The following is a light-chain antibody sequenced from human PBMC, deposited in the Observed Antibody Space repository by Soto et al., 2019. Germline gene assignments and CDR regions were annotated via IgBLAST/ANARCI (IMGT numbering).Light chain of an antibody. CDR3: QQYGSLPPT. Sequence: EIVLTQSPGTLSLSPGERATLSCRASQSVSTNFVAWYQQKPGQAPRILISGASDRATGIPDRFSGSGSGTDFSLTIDRLEPEELGVYFCQQYGSLPPTFGGGTKVAIK. J-gene: IGKJ4*01. CDR1: QSVSTNF. CDR2: GAS. V-gene: IGKV3-20*01.